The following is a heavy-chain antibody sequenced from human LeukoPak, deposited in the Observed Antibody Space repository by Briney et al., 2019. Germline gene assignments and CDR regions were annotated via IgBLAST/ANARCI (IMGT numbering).Heavy chain of an antibody. CDR1: GGSISSYY. CDR3: ARGPYYYDSSGYFPQRRPFDY. V-gene: IGHV4-34*01. Sequence: KPSETLSLTCTVSGGSISSYYWSWIRQPPGKGLEWIGEINHSGSTNYNPSLKSRVTISVDTSKNQFSLKLSSVTAAVTAVYYCARGPYYYDSSGYFPQRRPFDYWGQGTLVTVSS. J-gene: IGHJ4*02. D-gene: IGHD3-22*01. CDR2: INHSGST.